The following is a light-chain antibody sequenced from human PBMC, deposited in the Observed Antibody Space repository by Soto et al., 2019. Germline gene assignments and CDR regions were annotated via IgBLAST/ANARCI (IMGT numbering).Light chain of an antibody. V-gene: IGLV2-14*01. CDR2: EVS. CDR3: SSYTTSSTWV. CDR1: SSDVGGYNY. Sequence: QSALTQPASVSGSPGQSITISCTGTSSDVGGYNYVSWYQQHPGKAPKLIIYEVSNQPSGVSNRFSGSKSGNTASLTISGLQAEDEADYYCSSYTTSSTWVFGGGTKLTVL. J-gene: IGLJ3*02.